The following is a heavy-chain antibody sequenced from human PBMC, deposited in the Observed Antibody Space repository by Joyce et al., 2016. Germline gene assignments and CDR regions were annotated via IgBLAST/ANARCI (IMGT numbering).Heavy chain of an antibody. CDR2: IIPVVEKA. V-gene: IGHV1-69*06. CDR3: ARARTYLNWFDP. CDR1: GGTFNNFA. D-gene: IGHD1-14*01. J-gene: IGHJ5*02. Sequence: QVQLVQSGAEVKKTGSSVKVSCEASGGTFNNFAISWVRQAPGQGVEWMGGIIPVVEKANYAQKFQDRVTITADKSTDTVYLELNSLTSDDTAVYYCARARTYLNWFDPWGQGTLVTVSS.